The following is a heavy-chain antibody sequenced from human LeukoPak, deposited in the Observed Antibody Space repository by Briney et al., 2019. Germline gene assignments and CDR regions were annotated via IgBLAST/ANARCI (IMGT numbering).Heavy chain of an antibody. J-gene: IGHJ4*02. CDR1: GGSISSSSYY. V-gene: IGHV4-39*07. D-gene: IGHD3-16*02. Sequence: SETLSLTCTVSGGSISSSSYYWGWIRQPPGKGLEWIGEINHSGSTNYNPSLKSRVTISVDTSKNQFSLKLSSVTAADTAVYYCARRLNDYVWGSYRRNDIYYFDYWGQGTLVTVSS. CDR2: INHSGST. CDR3: ARRLNDYVWGSYRRNDIYYFDY.